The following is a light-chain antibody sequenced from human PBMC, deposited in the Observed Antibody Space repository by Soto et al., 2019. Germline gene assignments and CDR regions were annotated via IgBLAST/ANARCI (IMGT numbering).Light chain of an antibody. CDR3: QQYNDWRRT. V-gene: IGKV3-15*01. CDR1: QSVSSN. Sequence: EIVMTQSPATLSVSPGERVTLSCRASQSVSSNLAWYQQKPGQGPRLLIYGASTRATGIPARFSGSGSGTDFTLTISSLQSEDFAVYYCQQYNDWRRTFGQGTKVEIK. J-gene: IGKJ1*01. CDR2: GAS.